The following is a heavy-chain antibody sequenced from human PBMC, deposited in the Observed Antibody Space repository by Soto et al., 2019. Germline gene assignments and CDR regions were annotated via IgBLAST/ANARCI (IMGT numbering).Heavy chain of an antibody. J-gene: IGHJ3*01. CDR2: VSVYNGDI. CDR1: GFAFSEYG. D-gene: IGHD1-1*01. CDR3: TRYPYVKDAFDL. Sequence: QVQLVQSGAEVKKPGASVKVSCKASGFAFSEYGFSWVRQAPGQGLEWMAWVSVYNGDINYAQRCQGRVTMTTDTSTDTVYMELRSLRSDDTAVYYCTRYPYVKDAFDLWGQGTMVRVSS. V-gene: IGHV1-18*01.